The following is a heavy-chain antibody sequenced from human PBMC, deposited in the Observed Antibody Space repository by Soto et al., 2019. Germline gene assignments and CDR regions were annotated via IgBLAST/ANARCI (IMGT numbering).Heavy chain of an antibody. CDR3: ARKDSGYADYMDV. CDR2: IYYSGGT. J-gene: IGHJ6*03. Sequence: QVQLQESGPGLVKPSQTLSLTCTVSGGSISRGGYYWSWIRQHPGKGLEWIGYIYYSGGTYYNPSLKSRVTISVGTSENQSSLRLSSVTVADTAVYYCARKDSGYADYMDVWGTGTTVTVSS. CDR1: GGSISRGGYY. D-gene: IGHD5-12*01. V-gene: IGHV4-31*03.